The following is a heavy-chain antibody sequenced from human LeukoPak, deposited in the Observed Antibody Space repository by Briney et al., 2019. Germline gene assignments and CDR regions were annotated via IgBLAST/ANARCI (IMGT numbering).Heavy chain of an antibody. CDR3: AKAPGGSSGSGFDY. V-gene: IGHV3-23*01. D-gene: IGHD3-22*01. CDR1: GFTFSSCA. J-gene: IGHJ4*02. CDR2: VSANGAGT. Sequence: PGGSLRLSCAASGFTFSSCAVSWVRQAPGKGLEWVSAVSANGAGTYYTDSVKGRFTISRDNSKNTLYLQMNSLRAEDTAVYYCAKAPGGSSGSGFDYWGQGSLVTVSS.